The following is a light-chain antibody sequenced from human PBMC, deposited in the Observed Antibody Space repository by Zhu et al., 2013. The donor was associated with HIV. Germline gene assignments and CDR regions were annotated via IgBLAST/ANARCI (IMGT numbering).Light chain of an antibody. CDR3: HQYGSSPLT. V-gene: IGKV3-20*01. CDR1: QTVSYRH. J-gene: IGKJ4*01. CDR2: GAS. Sequence: EIVLMQSPGSLSLSRGESATLSCRASQTVSYRHIAWYHQKPGQPPRLLIYGASTRATGIPARFSGSGSGTQFTLTISSLQSEDSAVYYCHQYGSSPLTFGGGTTVGIK.